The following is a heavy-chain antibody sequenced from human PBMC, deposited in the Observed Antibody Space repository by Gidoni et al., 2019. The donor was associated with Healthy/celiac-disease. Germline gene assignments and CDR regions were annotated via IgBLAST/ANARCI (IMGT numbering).Heavy chain of an antibody. D-gene: IGHD3-9*01. V-gene: IGHV3-21*01. CDR2: ISSRSSYI. J-gene: IGHJ4*02. CDR1: GLTFSSYT. Sequence: LHLVESGGGLVKPGASLSLSCAASGLTFSSYTLILVRQAPGKGLEWVSSISSRSSYIYDADAEKGRITISRDNAKNSLDVQMNRLRAEDTAVYYCASARMAYYDILTGYYGSYFDNWGQGTLVTVSS. CDR3: ASARMAYYDILTGYYGSYFDN.